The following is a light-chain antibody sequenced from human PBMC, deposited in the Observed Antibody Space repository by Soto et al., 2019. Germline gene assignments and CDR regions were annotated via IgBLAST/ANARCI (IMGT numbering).Light chain of an antibody. Sequence: DIVMTQSPGALAVSLGERATSNCKSSQSVLYNSSNKNYLAWYQQKSGQPPKLLIYWGSTRESGVPDRFSGRGSGTDITLTISSLQAEDVAVYYCQHYYSSPLTFAGGTKVEIK. V-gene: IGKV4-1*01. J-gene: IGKJ4*01. CDR2: WGS. CDR1: QSVLYNSSNKNY. CDR3: QHYYSSPLT.